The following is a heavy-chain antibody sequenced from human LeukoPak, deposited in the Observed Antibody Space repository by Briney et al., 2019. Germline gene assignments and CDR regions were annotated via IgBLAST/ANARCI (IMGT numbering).Heavy chain of an antibody. D-gene: IGHD3-22*01. CDR3: ARVLSSSGYYFYYYMDV. CDR1: GYTFTIYG. Sequence: GASVKVSCKASGYTFTIYGINWVRQAPGQGLEWMGWMNPNSGNTGYAQKFQGRVTMTRNTSISTAYMELSSLRSEDTAVYYCARVLSSSGYYFYYYMDVWGKGTTVTISS. J-gene: IGHJ6*03. V-gene: IGHV1-8*02. CDR2: MNPNSGNT.